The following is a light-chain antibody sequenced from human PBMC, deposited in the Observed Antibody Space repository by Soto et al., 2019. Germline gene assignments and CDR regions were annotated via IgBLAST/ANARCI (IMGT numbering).Light chain of an antibody. J-gene: IGKJ5*01. CDR1: QSITGW. CDR3: QQYNPYSPWT. V-gene: IGKV1-5*03. CDR2: KAS. Sequence: IQRTQSPSTLSSSIGDRVTITCRASQSITGWLAWFQQKPGKAPKLLISKASNLESGVPSRFSGSGSGTEFTLTISGLQPDDFATYYCQQYNPYSPWTFGQGTRLEIK.